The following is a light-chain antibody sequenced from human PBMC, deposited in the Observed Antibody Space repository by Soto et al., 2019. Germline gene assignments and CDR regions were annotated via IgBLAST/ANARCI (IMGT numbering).Light chain of an antibody. CDR3: HHYNSYLWT. CDR1: QSISSW. J-gene: IGKJ1*01. CDR2: DAS. Sequence: DIQMTQSPSTLSASVGDRVTITCRASQSISSWLAWYQQKPGKAPKLLIYDASSLESGVPSRFSGSGSGTEFTLPISGLRPDVFPTFSCHHYNSYLWTFGQGTKVEI. V-gene: IGKV1-5*01.